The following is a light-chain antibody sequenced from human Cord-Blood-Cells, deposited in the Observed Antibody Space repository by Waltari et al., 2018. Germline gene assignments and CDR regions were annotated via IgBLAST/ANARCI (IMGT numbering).Light chain of an antibody. V-gene: IGLV2-14*01. J-gene: IGLJ2*01. CDR3: SSYTSSSTLEV. CDR2: DVS. CDR1: SRYVGGYNY. Sequence: QSALTQPASVPGSPGQSITISCTGTSRYVGGYNYVSCYQQHPGKAPKLMIYDVSNRPSGVSNRFSGSKSGNTASLTISGLQAEDEADYYCSSYTSSSTLEVFGGGTKLTVL.